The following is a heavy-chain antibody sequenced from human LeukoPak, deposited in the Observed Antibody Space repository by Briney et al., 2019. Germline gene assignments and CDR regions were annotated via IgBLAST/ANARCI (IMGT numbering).Heavy chain of an antibody. J-gene: IGHJ4*02. CDR1: GGSISSYY. CDR2: IYTSGST. CDR3: AREIDRYSSGCRIDY. V-gene: IGHV4-4*07. Sequence: SETLSLTCTVSGGSISSYYWSWIRQPAGKGLEWIGRIYTSGSTNYNPSLKSRVTMSVDTSKNQFSLKLSSVTAADTAVYYCAREIDRYSSGCRIDYWGQGTLVTVSS. D-gene: IGHD6-19*01.